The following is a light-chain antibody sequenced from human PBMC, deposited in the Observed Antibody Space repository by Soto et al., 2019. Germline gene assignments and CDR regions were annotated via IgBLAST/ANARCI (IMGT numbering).Light chain of an antibody. V-gene: IGKV1-39*01. CDR2: SAS. CDR1: QSISSY. Sequence: DIQMTQSPSSLSASVGDRVTITCRASQSISSYLNWYQQKPGKAPTLLVYSASSLQIGVPSRFSASGSGTDFTLTISSLQPEDFATYYCQQSYSTPPTFGQGTRLEI. J-gene: IGKJ5*01. CDR3: QQSYSTPPT.